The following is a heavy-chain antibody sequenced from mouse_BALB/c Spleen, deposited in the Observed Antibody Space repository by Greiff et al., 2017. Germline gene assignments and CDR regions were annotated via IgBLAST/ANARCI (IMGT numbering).Heavy chain of an antibody. CDR3: VRVTGGLGY. CDR1: GFTFNTNA. Sequence: GGGLVQPKGSLKLSCAASGFTFNTNAMNWVRQAPGKGLEWVARIRSKSNNYATYYADSVKDRFTIPRDDSQSMLYLQMNNLETEDTGMYYCVRVTGGLGYWGEGTRVTVSA. CDR2: IRSKSNNYAT. D-gene: IGHD2-13*01. J-gene: IGHJ3*01. V-gene: IGHV10S3*01.